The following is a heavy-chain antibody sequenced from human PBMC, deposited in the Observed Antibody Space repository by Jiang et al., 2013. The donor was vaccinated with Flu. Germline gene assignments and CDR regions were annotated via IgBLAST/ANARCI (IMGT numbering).Heavy chain of an antibody. CDR1: GGSFSDYY. CDR2: INHSGST. J-gene: IGHJ3*02. Sequence: LLKPSETLSLTCAVYGGSFSDYYWTWIRQPPGKGLEWIGEINHSGSTKYNPSLKSRVTISVDTSKNQFSLKLNSVSAADTAVYYCATDCSSSSCYVHDDAFDIWGQ. V-gene: IGHV4-34*01. D-gene: IGHD2-2*01. CDR3: ATDCSSSSCYVHDDAFDI.